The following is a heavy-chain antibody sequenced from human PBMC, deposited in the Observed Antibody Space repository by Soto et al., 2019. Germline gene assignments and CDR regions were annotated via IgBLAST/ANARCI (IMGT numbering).Heavy chain of an antibody. CDR3: ARDESSYYDSSGPSDAFDI. D-gene: IGHD3-22*01. V-gene: IGHV1-18*01. CDR2: ISAYNGNT. CDR1: GYTFTSYG. Sequence: SVKVSCKASGYTFTSYGISWVRQAPGQGLEWMGWISAYNGNTNYAQKLQGRVTMTTDTSTSTAYMELRSLRSDDTAVYYCARDESSYYDSSGPSDAFDIWGQGTMVTVSS. J-gene: IGHJ3*02.